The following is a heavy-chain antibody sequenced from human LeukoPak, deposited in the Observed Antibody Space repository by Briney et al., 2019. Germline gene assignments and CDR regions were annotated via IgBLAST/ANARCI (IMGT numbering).Heavy chain of an antibody. CDR1: GAPILSYQ. J-gene: IGHJ4*02. CDR3: ARVRSDDENLLFDY. V-gene: IGHV4-59*01. CDR2: IYYSGCT. D-gene: IGHD1-1*01. Sequence: PWGTLSLPFHAPGAPILSYQWTWFRQPPGKGLEWIRYIYYSGCTNYNPSLKSRVTISVDTTKNQFALKLSSSTAEDTAVYYCARVRSDDENLLFDYWGQGTLVTVSS.